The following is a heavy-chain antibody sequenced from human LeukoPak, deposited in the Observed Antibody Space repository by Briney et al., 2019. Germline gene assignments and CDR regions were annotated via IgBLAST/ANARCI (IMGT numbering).Heavy chain of an antibody. CDR3: ARGGYDLPLKPQDYYYGMDV. D-gene: IGHD2-2*01. Sequence: SQTLSLTCAISGDSFSSNSAAWNWIRQSPSKGLEWLGRTYNKSKGYNDYAVSVKSRITINPDTSKNQFSLQMNSVTPEDTAVYYCARGGYDLPLKPQDYYYGMDVWGQGTTVTVSS. CDR1: GDSFSSNSAA. V-gene: IGHV6-1*01. J-gene: IGHJ6*02. CDR2: TYNKSKGYN.